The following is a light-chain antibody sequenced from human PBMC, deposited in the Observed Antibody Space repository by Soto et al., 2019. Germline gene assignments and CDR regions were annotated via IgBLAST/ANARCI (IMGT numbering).Light chain of an antibody. CDR1: QAIGSY. V-gene: IGKV1-9*01. Sequence: IQLTQSPSSLSASVGDTVTITCRASQAIGSYFAWYQQRPGTAPKLLIYSASTLHSGVPSRFSGSGSGTDFTLTISNLQPEDFATYYCQQVDSYPRTFGPGTTVEI. CDR2: SAS. CDR3: QQVDSYPRT. J-gene: IGKJ3*01.